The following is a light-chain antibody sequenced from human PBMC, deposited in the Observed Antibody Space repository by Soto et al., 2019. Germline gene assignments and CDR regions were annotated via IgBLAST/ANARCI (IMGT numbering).Light chain of an antibody. CDR1: QIVSYSSNNKNY. Sequence: DIVLTQSPDSLAVSLGERATINCKSSQIVSYSSNNKNYLAWYQQKPGQPPKLLIYWTSTRESGVPDRFSGSGSVTDFTLTISSLQAEDVAVYYCQQYFSSPLTFGQGTKVKIK. CDR3: QQYFSSPLT. V-gene: IGKV4-1*01. CDR2: WTS. J-gene: IGKJ1*01.